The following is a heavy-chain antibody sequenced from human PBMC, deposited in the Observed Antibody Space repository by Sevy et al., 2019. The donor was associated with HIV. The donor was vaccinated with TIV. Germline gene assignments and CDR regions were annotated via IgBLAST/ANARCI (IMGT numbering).Heavy chain of an antibody. D-gene: IGHD3-22*01. CDR1: GYTLTKLG. CDR3: AKTKDYHESSGSPFDY. Sequence: ASVKVSCKVSGYTLTKLGMHWVRQAPGKGLEWMGSFDPEDGETIYAQKFQGRLTMTEDTSTDTAYMDLSSLRSEDTAVYFCAKTKDYHESSGSPFDYWGQGTVVTVSS. CDR2: FDPEDGET. V-gene: IGHV1-24*01. J-gene: IGHJ4*02.